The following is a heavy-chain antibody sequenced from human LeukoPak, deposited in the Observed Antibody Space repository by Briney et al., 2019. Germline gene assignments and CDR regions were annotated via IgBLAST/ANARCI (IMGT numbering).Heavy chain of an antibody. Sequence: ASETLSLTCAVYGGSFSDYYWSWIRQPPGKGLEWIGEINHSGSSNYNPSLQSRVTMSVDTSEKQLSLKVTCVPAADTAVYYCARSRYYDSSGYYSVFDYYFYMDVWGKGTTVTVSS. J-gene: IGHJ6*03. CDR2: INHSGSS. D-gene: IGHD3-22*01. V-gene: IGHV4-34*01. CDR1: GGSFSDYY. CDR3: ARSRYYDSSGYYSVFDYYFYMDV.